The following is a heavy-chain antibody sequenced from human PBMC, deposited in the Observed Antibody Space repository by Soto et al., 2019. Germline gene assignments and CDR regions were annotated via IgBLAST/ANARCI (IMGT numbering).Heavy chain of an antibody. J-gene: IGHJ6*02. CDR2: INPNSGGT. CDR3: ARSPAALGQYYYGMDV. V-gene: IGHV1-2*04. D-gene: IGHD2-2*01. CDR1: GYTFTGYY. Sequence: GASVKVSCKASGYTFTGYYMHWVRQAPGQGLEWMGWINPNSGGTNYAQKFQGWVTMTRDTSISTAYMELSRLRSDDTAVYYCARSPAALGQYYYGMDVWGQGTTVTVSS.